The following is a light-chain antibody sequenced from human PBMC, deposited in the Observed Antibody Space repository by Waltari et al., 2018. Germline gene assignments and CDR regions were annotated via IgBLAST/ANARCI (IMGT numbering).Light chain of an antibody. CDR1: QGINSC. J-gene: IGKJ4*01. Sequence: TCRASQGINSCLAWYQQKPGKAPKLLIYDASSLQTGVPSRFSGNESGTDFTLTISSLQPEDFATYYCQQANRFPLTFGGGTKVELK. CDR3: QQANRFPLT. V-gene: IGKV1-12*01. CDR2: DAS.